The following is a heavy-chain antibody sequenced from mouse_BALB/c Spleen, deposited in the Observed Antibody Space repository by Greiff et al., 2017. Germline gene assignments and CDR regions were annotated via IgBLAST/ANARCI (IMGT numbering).Heavy chain of an antibody. D-gene: IGHD1-1*01. CDR3: ARSTVVATDYFDY. Sequence: EVQLVESGAELVKPGASVKLSCTASGFNIKDTYMHWVKQRPEQGLEWIGRIDPANGNTKYDPKFQGKATITADTSSNTAYLQLSSLTSEDTAVYYCARSTVVATDYFDYWGQGTTLTVSS. CDR1: GFNIKDTY. V-gene: IGHV14-3*02. J-gene: IGHJ2*01. CDR2: IDPANGNT.